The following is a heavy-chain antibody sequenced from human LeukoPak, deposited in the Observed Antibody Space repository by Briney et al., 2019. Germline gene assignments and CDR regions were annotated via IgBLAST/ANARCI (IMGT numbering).Heavy chain of an antibody. Sequence: PSVPLSLTCTVCVGPIRRYYWSWLRQPAGKGLEWIGRIYTSGSTNYNPSLKSRVTISVDKSKNQFSLKLSSVTDADTGVYYCAREAGDYGDEVRAIWFDPWGEGTLVTVSS. D-gene: IGHD4-17*01. CDR1: VGPIRRYY. CDR2: IYTSGST. CDR3: AREAGDYGDEVRAIWFDP. V-gene: IGHV4-4*07. J-gene: IGHJ5*02.